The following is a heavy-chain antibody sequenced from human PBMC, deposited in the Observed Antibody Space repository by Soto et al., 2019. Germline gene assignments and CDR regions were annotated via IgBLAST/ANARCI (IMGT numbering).Heavy chain of an antibody. D-gene: IGHD2-2*02. CDR2: IYYSGST. J-gene: IGHJ4*02. CDR1: GGSVSSYY. V-gene: IGHV4-59*08. Sequence: SETLSLTCTVSGGSVSSYYWGWIRQPPGKGLEWIGYIYYSGSTKYNPSLKSRVTMSVDTSNNQFSLKVSSVTAADTADYYCTRHSNRTYGLYSFNFGGLGALFTVSS. CDR3: TRHSNRTYGLYSFNF.